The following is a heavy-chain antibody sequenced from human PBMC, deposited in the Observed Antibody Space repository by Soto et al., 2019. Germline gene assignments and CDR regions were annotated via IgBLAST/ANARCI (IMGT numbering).Heavy chain of an antibody. Sequence: EVQLLESGGHLVQPGGSLRLSCAASGFTLSTYAMSWVRQAPGKGLEWVSAMSGTGGGTYYADSAKGRFTISRDNSKNTLYLQMNSLGGEDTAVYYCAKVPTRGYYFDYWGQGTLVTVSS. J-gene: IGHJ4*02. CDR2: MSGTGGGT. CDR3: AKVPTRGYYFDY. V-gene: IGHV3-23*01. CDR1: GFTLSTYA. D-gene: IGHD5-12*01.